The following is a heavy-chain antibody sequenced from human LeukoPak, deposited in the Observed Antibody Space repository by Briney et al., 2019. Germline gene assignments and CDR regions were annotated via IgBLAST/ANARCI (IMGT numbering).Heavy chain of an antibody. Sequence: SETLSLTCTVSGGSVSSTSSYWGWFRQPPGKGLEWIGSIYYSGSTYYNPSLKSRVTISVDTSKNQFSLKLRSVTAADTAVYYCARGPQRRILHGEVVMIMAIDYWGQGTLVTVSS. CDR1: GGSVSSTSSY. CDR3: ARGPQRRILHGEVVMIMAIDY. V-gene: IGHV4-39*07. CDR2: IYYSGST. D-gene: IGHD3-22*01. J-gene: IGHJ4*02.